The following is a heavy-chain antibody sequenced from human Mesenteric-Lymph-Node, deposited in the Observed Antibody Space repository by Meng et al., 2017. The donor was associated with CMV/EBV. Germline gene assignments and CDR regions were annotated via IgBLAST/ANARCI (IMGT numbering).Heavy chain of an antibody. CDR3: VKDYYGSGSYPAFDI. Sequence: GGSLRLSCAASGFTFSSYEMTWVRQAPGKGLECASYIDSSGDTINYADAVKGRFTISRDNAKNSLYLQMYSLRVEDTAVYYCVKDYYGSGSYPAFDIWGQGTMVTVSS. D-gene: IGHD3-10*01. CDR2: IDSSGDTI. J-gene: IGHJ3*02. CDR1: GFTFSSYE. V-gene: IGHV3-48*03.